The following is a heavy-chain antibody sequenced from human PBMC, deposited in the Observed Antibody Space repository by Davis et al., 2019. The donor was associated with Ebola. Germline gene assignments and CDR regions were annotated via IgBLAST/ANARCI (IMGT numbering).Heavy chain of an antibody. CDR3: ARAPLLWFRELSTPDAFDI. D-gene: IGHD3-10*01. CDR2: ISSSGSTI. J-gene: IGHJ3*02. Sequence: GESLKISCAASGFTFSDYYMSWIRQAPGKGLEWVSYISSSGSTIYYADSVKGRFTISRDNAKNSLYLQMNSLRAEDTAVYYCARAPLLWFRELSTPDAFDIWGQGTMVTVSS. CDR1: GFTFSDYY. V-gene: IGHV3-11*04.